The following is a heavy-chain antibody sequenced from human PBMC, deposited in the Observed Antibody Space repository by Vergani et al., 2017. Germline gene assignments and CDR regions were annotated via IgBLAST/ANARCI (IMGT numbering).Heavy chain of an antibody. CDR2: IIPIFGTA. Sequence: QVQLVQSGAEVKKPGSSVKVSCKASGGTFSSYAISWVRQAPGQGLEWMGGIIPIFGTANYAQKFQGRVTITADESTSTAYMELSSLRSEDTALYYCVKDIAASGNYWYFDLWGRGTLVTVSS. CDR1: GGTFSSYA. V-gene: IGHV1-69*12. D-gene: IGHD6-13*01. J-gene: IGHJ2*01. CDR3: VKDIAASGNYWYFDL.